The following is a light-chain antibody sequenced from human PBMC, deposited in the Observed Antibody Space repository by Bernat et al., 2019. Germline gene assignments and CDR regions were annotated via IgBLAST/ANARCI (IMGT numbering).Light chain of an antibody. V-gene: IGKV1-39*01. CDR1: QSISSS. CDR2: SAS. J-gene: IGKJ1*01. CDR3: QQSYRSWT. Sequence: DIQLTQSPSFLSASVGDRVTITCRASQSISSSLNWYQQKPGKAPNLLIYSASSLESGVPSRFSGSGSGTDFPLTISSLQPEDFATYYCQQSYRSWTFGQGTKVEIK.